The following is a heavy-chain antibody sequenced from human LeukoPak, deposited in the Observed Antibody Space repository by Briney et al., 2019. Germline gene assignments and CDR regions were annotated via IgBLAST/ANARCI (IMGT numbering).Heavy chain of an antibody. J-gene: IGHJ5*02. CDR1: GYTFTSYY. CDR3: ARDLGGPGITMPFFDP. V-gene: IGHV1-46*01. CDR2: INPSGGST. D-gene: IGHD3-10*01. Sequence: ASVKVSCKASGYTFTSYYMHWVRQAPGQGLEWMGIINPSGGSTSYAQKFQGRVTMTRDTSTSTVYMELSSLRSEDTAVYYCARDLGGPGITMPFFDPWGQGTLVTVSS.